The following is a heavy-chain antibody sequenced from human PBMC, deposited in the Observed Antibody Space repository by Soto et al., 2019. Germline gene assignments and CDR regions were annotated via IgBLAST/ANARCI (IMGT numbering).Heavy chain of an antibody. V-gene: IGHV3-33*01. CDR1: GFTFSSYG. D-gene: IGHD2-2*01. J-gene: IGHJ4*02. CDR2: IWSDGTTK. CDR3: ARDHCSSTSCHSFDC. Sequence: GGSLRLSCAASGFTFSSYGMHWVRQAPGKGLEWVAVIWSDGTTKYYADSVRGRFTISRDSSTNTLYLQMGSLRVEDTAVYYCARDHCSSTSCHSFDCWGPGTLVTVS.